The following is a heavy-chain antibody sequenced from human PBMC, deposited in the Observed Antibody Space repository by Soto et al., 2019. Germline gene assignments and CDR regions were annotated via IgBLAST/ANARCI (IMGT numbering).Heavy chain of an antibody. Sequence: QVQLQESGPGLVKPSETLSLTCTVSGGSVSSGSYYWSWIRQPPGKGLEWIGYIYYSGSTNYNPSLKRRVTISVDTSKNQFSLKLSSVTAADTAVYYCARDSATGRGYYYYGMDVWGQGTTVTVSS. J-gene: IGHJ6*02. V-gene: IGHV4-61*01. CDR2: IYYSGST. CDR1: GGSVSSGSYY. CDR3: ARDSATGRGYYYYGMDV. D-gene: IGHD1-1*01.